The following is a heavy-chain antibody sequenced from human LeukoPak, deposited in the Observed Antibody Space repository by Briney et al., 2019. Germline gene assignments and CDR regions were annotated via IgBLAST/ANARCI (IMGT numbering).Heavy chain of an antibody. CDR1: GFTFSRCS. J-gene: IGHJ4*02. CDR2: INSGGST. Sequence: GGSLTLSCAASGFTFSRCSMRWVRHAPGKGLEWVLVINSGGSTYYRDSGKGGFTISRENSKKTMYLQMNSLRVEDTAVYYCARANIAYIAVAGNWGQGTLVTVSS. V-gene: IGHV3-66*01. D-gene: IGHD6-19*01. CDR3: ARANIAYIAVAGN.